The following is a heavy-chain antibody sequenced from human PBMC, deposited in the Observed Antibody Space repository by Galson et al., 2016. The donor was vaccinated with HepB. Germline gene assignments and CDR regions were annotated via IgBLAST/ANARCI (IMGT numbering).Heavy chain of an antibody. J-gene: IGHJ6*02. CDR2: INHRGST. CDR3: ARGSGSGAYDYYYHGLDV. D-gene: IGHD3-10*01. Sequence: ETLSLTCAVYGGSFSGYYWNFIRQPPGKGLEWIGEINHRGSTNYNQSLKSRVTISVDTSKNQFSLKLSSVTAADTAVYYCARGSGSGAYDYYYHGLDVWGRGTTVTVSS. V-gene: IGHV4-34*01. CDR1: GGSFSGYY.